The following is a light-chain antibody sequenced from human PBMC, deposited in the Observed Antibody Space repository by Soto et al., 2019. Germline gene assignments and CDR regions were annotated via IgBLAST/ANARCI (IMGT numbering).Light chain of an antibody. J-gene: IGKJ5*01. V-gene: IGKV1-13*02. Sequence: AIQLTQSPSSLSASVGDRVTITCRASQDVRSALAWYQQKPGQAPKILIYDASRLESGVPSRFSGSSSGTEFTLTISSLQPIDFATYYCQQFNSYPITFGQGTRLEIK. CDR1: QDVRSA. CDR3: QQFNSYPIT. CDR2: DAS.